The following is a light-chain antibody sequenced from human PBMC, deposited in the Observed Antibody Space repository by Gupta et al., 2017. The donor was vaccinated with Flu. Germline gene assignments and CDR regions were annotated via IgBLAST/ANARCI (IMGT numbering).Light chain of an antibody. Sequence: VTPGEPASIACRSSQSILNSNGNNYLDWYLQKPGQSPQLLIYLGSNRASGVPDRFSGSGSGTEFTLKISRVEAEDFGVYYCMQAKQSPRTFGQGTKLEIK. CDR3: MQAKQSPRT. CDR1: QSILNSNGNNY. J-gene: IGKJ2*01. V-gene: IGKV2-28*01. CDR2: LGS.